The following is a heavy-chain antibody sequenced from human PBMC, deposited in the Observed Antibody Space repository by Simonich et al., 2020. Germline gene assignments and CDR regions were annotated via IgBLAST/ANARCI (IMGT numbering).Heavy chain of an antibody. J-gene: IGHJ3*02. D-gene: IGHD6-13*01. V-gene: IGHV4-39*01. CDR3: ARHAGFAFDI. CDR2: IDYMGST. CDR1: GGSITGSSYH. Sequence: QLQLQESGPGLVKPSETLSLTCTVSGGSITGSSYHWGWIRQPPGKGLGWLGSIDYMGSTHYHPPLKSRVTISVDTSKNQFSLKLGSVTAADTAVYYCARHAGFAFDIWGQGTMVTVSS.